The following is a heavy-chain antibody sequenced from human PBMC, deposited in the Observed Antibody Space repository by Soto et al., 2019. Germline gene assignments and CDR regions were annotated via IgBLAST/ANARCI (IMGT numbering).Heavy chain of an antibody. CDR3: ARGGPGRHIVVVTAIVFDY. V-gene: IGHV4-34*01. D-gene: IGHD2-21*02. J-gene: IGHJ4*02. CDR2: INHSGST. Sequence: SETLSLTCAVYGGSFSGYYWSWIRQPPGKGLEWIGEINHSGSTNYNPSLKSRVTISVDTSKNQFSLKLSSVTAADTAVYYCARGGPGRHIVVVTAIVFDYWGQGTMVTVYS. CDR1: GGSFSGYY.